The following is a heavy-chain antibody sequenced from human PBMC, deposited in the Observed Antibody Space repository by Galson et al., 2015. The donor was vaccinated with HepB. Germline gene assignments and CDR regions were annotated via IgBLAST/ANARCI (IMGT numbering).Heavy chain of an antibody. CDR3: ARDGSFGYFYYYYGMDV. D-gene: IGHD3-10*01. CDR2: IDSRGIYT. J-gene: IGHJ6*02. V-gene: IGHV3-21*01. Sequence: SLRLSCAASTFTFSSYTMNWVRQAPGKGLEWLASIDSRGIYTYYADSVKGRFTVSRDNAKNSLYLQMNSLRAEDTAVYYCARDGSFGYFYYYYGMDVWGQGTTVTVSS. CDR1: TFTFSSYT.